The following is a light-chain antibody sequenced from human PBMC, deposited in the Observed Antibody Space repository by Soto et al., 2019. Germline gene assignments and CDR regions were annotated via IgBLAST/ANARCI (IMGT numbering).Light chain of an antibody. CDR3: QQYGSSPPT. CDR2: GAS. J-gene: IGKJ1*01. V-gene: IGKV3-20*01. Sequence: DIVLTQSPCTLSLSPGERTTLSCRACQRISIYLAWYQQKPGQGPTLLIYGASNRATGTPDRFSGSGSGTDFTLTINRLEPEDFALYYCQQYGSSPPTFGQGTKV. CDR1: QRISIY.